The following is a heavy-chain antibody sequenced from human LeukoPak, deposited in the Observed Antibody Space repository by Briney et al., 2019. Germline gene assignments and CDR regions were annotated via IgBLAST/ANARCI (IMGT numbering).Heavy chain of an antibody. CDR1: GVSISSGSYY. J-gene: IGHJ6*03. CDR2: TYTSGST. Sequence: PSETLSLTCTVSGVSISSGSYYWSWIRQPAGKGLEWIGRTYTSGSTNYNPSLKSRVTISVDTTKNQFLLKLSSVTAADTAVYYCARAYYDSSGYSFEPGDYYYYYMDVWGKGTTVTVSS. V-gene: IGHV4-61*02. CDR3: ARAYYDSSGYSFEPGDYYYYYMDV. D-gene: IGHD3-22*01.